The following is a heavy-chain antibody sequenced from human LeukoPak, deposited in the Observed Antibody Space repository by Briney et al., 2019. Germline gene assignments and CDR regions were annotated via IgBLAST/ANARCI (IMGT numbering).Heavy chain of an antibody. J-gene: IGHJ4*02. CDR2: ISSDGTTT. D-gene: IGHD5-24*01. Sequence: GGSLRLSCAASGFTFSNYWMHWVRQGPGKGLVWVSRISSDGTTTTYADSVKGRFTISRDNTKNTLYLQMNSLRAEDTAVYYCVRDGWMASIPLDYWGQGALVTVSS. CDR3: VRDGWMASIPLDY. CDR1: GFTFSNYW. V-gene: IGHV3-74*03.